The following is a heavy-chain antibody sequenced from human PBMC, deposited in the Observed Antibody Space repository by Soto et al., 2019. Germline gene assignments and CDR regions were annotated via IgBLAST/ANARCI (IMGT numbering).Heavy chain of an antibody. CDR3: ARDNGFGESDV. D-gene: IGHD3-10*01. CDR1: GYSFTSYG. V-gene: IGHV1-18*01. Sequence: QVQLVQSGAEVKKPGASVKVSCKASGYSFTSYGISWVRQAPGQGLEWMGWISAYNGNTNYAQKLQGRVTMTTDTSTSTAHMELRSLGSDDKGVYYCARDNGFGESDVWGQGTTVTVSS. CDR2: ISAYNGNT. J-gene: IGHJ6*02.